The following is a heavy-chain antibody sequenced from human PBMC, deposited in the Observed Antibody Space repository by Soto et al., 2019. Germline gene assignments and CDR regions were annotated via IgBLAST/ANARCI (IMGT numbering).Heavy chain of an antibody. D-gene: IGHD6-13*01. CDR2: IYYSGST. J-gene: IGHJ4*02. CDR1: GGSISSYY. V-gene: IGHV4-59*12. Sequence: PSETLSLTCTVSGGSISSYYWSRIRQPPGKGLEWIGYIYYSGSTNYNPSLKSRVTISVDRSKNQFSLKLSSVTAADTAVYYCARARATIAAAAIFDCWGQGTLVTVSS. CDR3: ARARATIAAAAIFDC.